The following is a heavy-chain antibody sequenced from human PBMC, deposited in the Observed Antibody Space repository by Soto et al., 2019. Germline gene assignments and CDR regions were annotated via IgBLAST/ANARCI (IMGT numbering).Heavy chain of an antibody. D-gene: IGHD3-9*01. J-gene: IGHJ6*03. CDR3: ARTVLGPDLLADSFVDYYYYMDV. CDR2: VYYTGST. Sequence: PSETLSLTCTVSCGSISSFYWSWIRQPPGKGLEWIGYVYYTGSTSYNPSLKRRVTFSADSSRGQFSLRLNSVTAADTAVYYCARTVLGPDLLADSFVDYYYYMDVWGQGTTVTVSS. CDR1: CGSISSFY. V-gene: IGHV4-59*08.